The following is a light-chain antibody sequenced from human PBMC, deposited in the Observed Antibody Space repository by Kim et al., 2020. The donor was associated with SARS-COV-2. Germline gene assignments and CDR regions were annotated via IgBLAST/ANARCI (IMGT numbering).Light chain of an antibody. Sequence: GSAVQSITISCTGTSSDSVAWYQHYPGTAPKLIIYDVSRRPSGVFSRFSASKSGNTASLTISGLQAEDEADYHCSSYTTSNTFVMFGGGTQLTVL. CDR2: DVS. CDR1: SSDS. CDR3: SSYTTSNTFVM. V-gene: IGLV2-14*03. J-gene: IGLJ3*02.